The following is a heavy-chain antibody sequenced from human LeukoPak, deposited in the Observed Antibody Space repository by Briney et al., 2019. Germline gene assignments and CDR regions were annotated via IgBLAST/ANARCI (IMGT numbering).Heavy chain of an antibody. CDR3: ARGRPHGNDY. D-gene: IGHD4-23*01. J-gene: IGHJ4*02. Sequence: GGSLRLSCAASGFTFNSHWMTWVRQAPGKGLEWVANIKQDGSVRYYVDSVKGRFSISRDNAKNTLYLQMNSLRVEDTAVYYCARGRPHGNDYWGQGTLVTVSS. V-gene: IGHV3-7*01. CDR2: IKQDGSVR. CDR1: GFTFNSHW.